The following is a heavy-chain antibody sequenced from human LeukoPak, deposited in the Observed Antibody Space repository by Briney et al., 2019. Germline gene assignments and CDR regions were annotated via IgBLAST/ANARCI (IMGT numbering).Heavy chain of an antibody. CDR1: GFTLRSYC. D-gene: IGHD6-13*01. V-gene: IGHV3-74*01. J-gene: IGHJ4*02. CDR3: ASDYSSSWYGLGSPLPQTSPDY. Sequence: SWGALRLSCADSGFTLRSYCVHWVRQTPGEGGGWLSLVNNNVGSTSYADSVKGRFTISRDNSKNTLYLQMNSLRAEDTAVYYCASDYSSSWYGLGSPLPQTSPDYWGQGTLVTVSS. CDR2: VNNNVGST.